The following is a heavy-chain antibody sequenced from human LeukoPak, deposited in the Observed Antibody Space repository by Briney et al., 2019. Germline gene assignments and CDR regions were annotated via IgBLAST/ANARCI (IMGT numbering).Heavy chain of an antibody. CDR3: AREDQQLAGNLDY. J-gene: IGHJ4*02. V-gene: IGHV3-53*01. Sequence: GGSLRLSCVASGFTVSSTYMSWVRPAPGKGLEWVSVIYSGGSTYYADSVKGRFTISRDNSKNTLCLQMNSLRAEDTAVYYCAREDQQLAGNLDYWGQGTLVTVSS. CDR2: IYSGGST. CDR1: GFTVSSTY. D-gene: IGHD6-13*01.